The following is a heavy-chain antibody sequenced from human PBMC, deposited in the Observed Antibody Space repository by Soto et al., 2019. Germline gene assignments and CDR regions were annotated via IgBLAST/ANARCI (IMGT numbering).Heavy chain of an antibody. D-gene: IGHD5-18*01. J-gene: IGHJ4*02. CDR1: GGSIGSGGYY. Sequence: ASETLSLTCTVSGGSIGSGGYYWSWIRQHPGKGLEWIGYIYYSGSTYYNPSLKSRVTISVDTSKNQFSLKLSSVTAADTAVYYCASVRYVDTAMDYWGQGTLVTVSS. CDR3: ASVRYVDTAMDY. CDR2: IYYSGST. V-gene: IGHV4-31*03.